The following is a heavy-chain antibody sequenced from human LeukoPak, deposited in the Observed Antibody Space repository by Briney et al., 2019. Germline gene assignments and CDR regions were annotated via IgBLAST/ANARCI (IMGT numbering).Heavy chain of an antibody. Sequence: PGGFLRLSCAASGFTFSSYSMNWVRQAPGKGLEWVSSISSSSSYIYYADSVKGRFTISRDNAKNSLYLQMNSLRAEDTAVYYCARVRGVVVPAAMGVDYYYYMDVWGKGTTVTVSS. CDR1: GFTFSSYS. D-gene: IGHD2-2*01. CDR2: ISSSSSYI. CDR3: ARVRGVVVPAAMGVDYYYYMDV. V-gene: IGHV3-21*01. J-gene: IGHJ6*03.